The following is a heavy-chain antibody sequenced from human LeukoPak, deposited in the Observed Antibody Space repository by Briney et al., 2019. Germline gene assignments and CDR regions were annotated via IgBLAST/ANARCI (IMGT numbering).Heavy chain of an antibody. D-gene: IGHD1-1*01. J-gene: IGHJ4*02. CDR1: GGTFSSYA. CDR2: IIPIFGTA. Sequence: SVKVSCKASGGTFSSYAISWVRQAPGQGPEWMGGIIPIFGTANYAQKFQGRVTITTDESTSTAYMELSSLRSEDTAVYYCARAYNWNAHFDYWGQGTLVTVSS. V-gene: IGHV1-69*05. CDR3: ARAYNWNAHFDY.